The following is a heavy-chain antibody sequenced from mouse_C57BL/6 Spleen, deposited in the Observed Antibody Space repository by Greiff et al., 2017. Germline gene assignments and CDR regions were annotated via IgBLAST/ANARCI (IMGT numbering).Heavy chain of an antibody. J-gene: IGHJ4*01. V-gene: IGHV5-4*01. Sequence: DVKLQEPGGGLVKPGGSLKLSCAASGFTFSSYAMSWVRQTPEKRLEWVATISDGGSYTYYPDNVKGRFTISRDNAKNNLYLQMSHLKSEDTAMYYCAREDDAMDYWGQGTSVTVSS. CDR2: ISDGGSYT. CDR1: GFTFSSYA. CDR3: AREDDAMDY.